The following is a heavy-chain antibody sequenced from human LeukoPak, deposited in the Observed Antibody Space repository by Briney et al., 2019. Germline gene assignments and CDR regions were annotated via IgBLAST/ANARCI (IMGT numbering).Heavy chain of an antibody. Sequence: GRSLRLSCAASGFTFSSYAMHWVRQAPGKGLEWVAVISYDGSNKYYADSVKGRFTISRDNSKNTLYLQMNSLRAEDTAVYYCATHSGSYYGMGAFDIWGQGTMVTVSS. CDR3: ATHSGSYYGMGAFDI. D-gene: IGHD1-26*01. CDR2: ISYDGSNK. CDR1: GFTFSSYA. V-gene: IGHV3-30-3*01. J-gene: IGHJ3*02.